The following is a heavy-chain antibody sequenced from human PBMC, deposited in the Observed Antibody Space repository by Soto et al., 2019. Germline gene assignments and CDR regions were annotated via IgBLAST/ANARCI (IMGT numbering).Heavy chain of an antibody. J-gene: IGHJ6*02. V-gene: IGHV4-61*01. Sequence: QVQLQESGPGLVKPSETLSLTCTVSGGSVSSGSYYWSWIRQPPGKGLEWIGYIYYSGSTNYNPSLKSRGTISVDTSKNQFSLQLSSVTAADTAVYYCARGIEGWYQGRYYYGMDVWGQGTTVTVSS. CDR3: ARGIEGWYQGRYYYGMDV. D-gene: IGHD6-19*01. CDR2: IYYSGST. CDR1: GGSVSSGSYY.